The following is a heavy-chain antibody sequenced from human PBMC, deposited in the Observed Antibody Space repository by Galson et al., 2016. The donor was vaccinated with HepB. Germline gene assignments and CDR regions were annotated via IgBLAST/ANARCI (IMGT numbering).Heavy chain of an antibody. J-gene: IGHJ4*02. V-gene: IGHV1-46*03. CDR2: INPSDITT. CDR3: ARDRRVTTLLHY. Sequence: SVEVSCEASGYIFSNYHLHCLRQAPGPGLQWVGPINPSDITTNYAQKFQGRVTMTRDTAPSTVYMELSRLRSDDTAGYYCARDRRVTTLLHYWGQGTLVTVSS. D-gene: IGHD4-17*01. CDR1: GYIFSNYH.